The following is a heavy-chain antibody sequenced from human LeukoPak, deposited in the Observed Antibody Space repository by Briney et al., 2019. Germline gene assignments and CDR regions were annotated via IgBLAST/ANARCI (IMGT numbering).Heavy chain of an antibody. CDR1: GGSIGSGGYY. CDR2: IYYSGST. D-gene: IGHD5-24*01. J-gene: IGHJ6*03. CDR3: SRAPRWDYYMDV. Sequence: SETLSLTCTVSGGSIGSGGYYWSWIRQHPGKGLEWIGYIYYSGSTYYNPSLKSRVTISVDTSKNQFSLKLSSVTGADTAVYYCSRAPRWDYYMDVWGKGTTVTVSS. V-gene: IGHV4-31*03.